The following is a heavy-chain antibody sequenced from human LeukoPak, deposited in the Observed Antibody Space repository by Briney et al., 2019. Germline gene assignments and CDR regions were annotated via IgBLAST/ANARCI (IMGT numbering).Heavy chain of an antibody. V-gene: IGHV1-69*05. CDR2: IIPVFGTA. D-gene: IGHD6-6*01. J-gene: IGHJ5*02. CDR3: ARSHSEIEYSSSFDP. CDR1: GGTFSSYT. Sequence: SVKVSRKASGGTFSSYTISWVRQAPGQGLGWMGGIIPVFGTANYAQTIQGRVTITTDESTSTDYMELSSLRSEDTAVYYCARSHSEIEYSSSFDPWGQGTLVTVSS.